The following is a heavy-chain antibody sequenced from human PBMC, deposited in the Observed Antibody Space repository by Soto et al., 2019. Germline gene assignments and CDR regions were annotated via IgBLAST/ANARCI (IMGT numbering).Heavy chain of an antibody. D-gene: IGHD5-12*01. CDR1: GFTFSSYA. CDR3: ARSRRGYSGYENDAFDI. Sequence: GGSLRLSCAASGFTFSSYAMHWVRQAPGKGLEWVAVISYDGSNKYYADSVKGRFTISRDNSKNTLYLQMNSLRAEDTAVYYCARSRRGYSGYENDAFDIWGQATMVTGSS. J-gene: IGHJ3*02. V-gene: IGHV3-30-3*01. CDR2: ISYDGSNK.